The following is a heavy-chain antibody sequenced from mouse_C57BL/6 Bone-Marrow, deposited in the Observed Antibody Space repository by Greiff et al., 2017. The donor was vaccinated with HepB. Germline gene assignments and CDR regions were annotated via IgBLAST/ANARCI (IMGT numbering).Heavy chain of an antibody. CDR3: ARKGDYYGSSYWYFDV. D-gene: IGHD1-1*01. J-gene: IGHJ1*03. CDR2: ISNLAYSI. CDR1: GFTFSDYG. Sequence: EVQGVESGGGLVQPGGSLKLSCAASGFTFSDYGMAWVRQAPRKGPEWVAFISNLAYSIYYADTVTGRFTISRENAKNTLYLEMSSLRSTDTAMYYCARKGDYYGSSYWYFDVWGTGTTVTVSS. V-gene: IGHV5-15*01.